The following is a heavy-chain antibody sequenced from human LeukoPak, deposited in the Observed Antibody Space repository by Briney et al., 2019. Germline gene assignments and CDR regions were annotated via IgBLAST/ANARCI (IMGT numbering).Heavy chain of an antibody. V-gene: IGHV4-4*07. CDR2: VYSTGST. CDR3: ARDLIAARPGWFDP. Sequence: SETLSLTCTVSGGSITTHYWSWIRQPAGRELEWIGRVYSTGSTKYNPSLESRLTMSVDTSSNRFSLRLRSVTAADTAVYYCARDLIAARPGWFDPWGQGTLVSVSS. CDR1: GGSITTHY. D-gene: IGHD6-6*01. J-gene: IGHJ5*02.